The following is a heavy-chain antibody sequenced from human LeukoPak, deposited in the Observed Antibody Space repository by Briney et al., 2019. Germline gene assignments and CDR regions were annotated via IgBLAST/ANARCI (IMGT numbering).Heavy chain of an antibody. CDR3: ARLYSSGCHNYYYYYMDV. Sequence: ASVKVSCKASGYTFTSYGISWVRQAPGQGLEWMGWISAYNGNTNYAQKLQGRVTMTTDTSTSTAYMELSSLRSEDTAVYYCARLYSSGCHNYYYYYMDVWGKGTTVTISS. J-gene: IGHJ6*03. V-gene: IGHV1-18*01. CDR2: ISAYNGNT. D-gene: IGHD6-19*01. CDR1: GYTFTSYG.